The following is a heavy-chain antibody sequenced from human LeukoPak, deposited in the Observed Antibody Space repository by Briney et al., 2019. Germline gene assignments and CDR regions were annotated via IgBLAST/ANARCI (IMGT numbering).Heavy chain of an antibody. CDR2: IYYSGST. J-gene: IGHJ4*02. Sequence: SETLSLTCTVSGGSISSYYWSWIRQPPGKGLEWIGYIYYSGSTNYNPSLKSRVTISVDTSKNQFSLKLSSVTAADTAVYYCASEPYDSSGYYDYWGQGTLVTVSS. V-gene: IGHV4-59*01. CDR3: ASEPYDSSGYYDY. CDR1: GGSISSYY. D-gene: IGHD3-22*01.